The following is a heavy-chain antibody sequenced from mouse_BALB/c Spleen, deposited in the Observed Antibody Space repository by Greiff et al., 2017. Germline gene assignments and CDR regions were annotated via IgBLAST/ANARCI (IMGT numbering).Heavy chain of an antibody. CDR3: ARDTWFAY. J-gene: IGHJ3*01. CDR1: GFTFPDYY. V-gene: IGHV7-3*02. CDR2: IRNKANGYTT. Sequence: ELQLVESGGGLVQPGGSLRLSFATSGFTFPDYYMSWVRQPPGKALEWLGFIRNKANGYTTEYSASVKGRFTISRDNSQSILYLQMNTLRAEDSATYYCARDTWFAYWGQGTLVTVSA.